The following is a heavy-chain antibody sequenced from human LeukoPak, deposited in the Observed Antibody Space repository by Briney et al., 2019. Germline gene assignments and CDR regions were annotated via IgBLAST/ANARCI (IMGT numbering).Heavy chain of an antibody. Sequence: SETLSLTCAVSGGSISSGGYSWSWIRQPPGKGLEWIGYIYYSGTSNYNPSLKSRVTISVDTSKNQFSLKLSSVTAADTAVYYCARRHSSGWSSDLWGRGTLVTVSS. D-gene: IGHD6-19*01. V-gene: IGHV4-61*08. J-gene: IGHJ2*01. CDR2: IYYSGTS. CDR1: GGSISSGGYS. CDR3: ARRHSSGWSSDL.